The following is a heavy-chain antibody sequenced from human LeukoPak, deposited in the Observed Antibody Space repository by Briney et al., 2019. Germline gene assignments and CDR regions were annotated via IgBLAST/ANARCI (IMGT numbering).Heavy chain of an antibody. CDR1: GGGFTFTSHA. D-gene: IGHD3-22*01. J-gene: IGHJ3*02. V-gene: IGHV1-69*01. CDR2: LIPIYGSA. CDR3: AGFFYDNSGDAFDI. Sequence: SVKVSCKASGGGFTFTSHAISWVRQAPGQGLEWMGGLIPIYGSANYAQKFQGRVTITSDESTRTVYMELSSLRPEDSAVYYCAGFFYDNSGDAFDIWGQGTMVTASP.